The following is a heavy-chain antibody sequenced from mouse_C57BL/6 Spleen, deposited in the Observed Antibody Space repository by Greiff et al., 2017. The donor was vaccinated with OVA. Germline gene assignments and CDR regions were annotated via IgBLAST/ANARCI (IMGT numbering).Heavy chain of an antibody. Sequence: EVQGVESGGGLVQPKGSLKLSCAASGFSFNTYAMNWVRQAPGKGLEWVARIRSKSNNYATYYADSVKDRFTISREDSESMLYLQMNNLKTEDTAMYSCVRHANEGFAYWGQGTLVTVSA. V-gene: IGHV10-1*01. J-gene: IGHJ3*01. CDR3: VRHANEGFAY. CDR1: GFSFNTYA. CDR2: IRSKSNNYAT.